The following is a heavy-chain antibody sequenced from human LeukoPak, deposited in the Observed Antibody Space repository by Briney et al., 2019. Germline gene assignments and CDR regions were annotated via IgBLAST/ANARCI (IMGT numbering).Heavy chain of an antibody. D-gene: IGHD2-8*01. CDR3: AKKVPYDRFGH. J-gene: IGHJ4*02. CDR1: GFTFSSYS. V-gene: IGHV3-23*01. CDR2: ISESGGVT. Sequence: GGSLRLSCVASGFTFSSYSLSWVRQAPGKGLEWVAAISESGGVTFYAESVKGRFTISRDNSRNMLYLQMSSLRADDTAVYYCAKKVPYDRFGHWGQGTLVTVSS.